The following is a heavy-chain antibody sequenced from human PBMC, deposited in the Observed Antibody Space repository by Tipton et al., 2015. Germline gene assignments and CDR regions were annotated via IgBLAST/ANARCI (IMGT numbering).Heavy chain of an antibody. CDR3: VKEHISGWPALDY. V-gene: IGHV3-43*01. J-gene: IGHJ4*02. D-gene: IGHD6-19*01. Sequence: SLRLSCAASGFKFSTYSIHWVRQHPGKGLEWVSVISGNGRAIHYADSVKGRFTVSRDNDKNFVYLQMNSLRKEDAALYHCVKEHISGWPALDYWGQGTLVTVSS. CDR1: GFKFSTYS. CDR2: ISGNGRAI.